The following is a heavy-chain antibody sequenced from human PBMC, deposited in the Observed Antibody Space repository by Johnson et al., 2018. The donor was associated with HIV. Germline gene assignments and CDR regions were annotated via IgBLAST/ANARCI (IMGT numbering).Heavy chain of an antibody. CDR1: GFTFSSYG. CDR2: ISGSGART. V-gene: IGHV3-23*04. Sequence: EVQLVASGGGVVQRGGSLRVSCAASGFTFSSYGLSWVRQAPWKGLAWVSAISGSGARTFYADTMKGRFTISRDNSKKLLFLQMNSLTADDTAVYYCGRGGRVVMEDVFGIWGQGTMVTVSS. D-gene: IGHD3-3*01. CDR3: GRGGRVVMEDVFGI. J-gene: IGHJ3*02.